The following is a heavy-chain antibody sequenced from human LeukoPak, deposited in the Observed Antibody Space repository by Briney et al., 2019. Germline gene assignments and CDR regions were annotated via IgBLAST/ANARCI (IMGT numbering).Heavy chain of an antibody. CDR1: GGSFSGYY. J-gene: IGHJ4*02. CDR2: INHSGST. V-gene: IGHV4-34*01. Sequence: SETLSLTCAVYGGSFSGYYWSWIRQPPGKGLEWIGEINHSGSTNYNPSLKNRVTISVDTSKNQFSLKLSSVTAADTAVYYCARGATFIAAATYLDYWGQGTLVTVSS. D-gene: IGHD6-13*01. CDR3: ARGATFIAAATYLDY.